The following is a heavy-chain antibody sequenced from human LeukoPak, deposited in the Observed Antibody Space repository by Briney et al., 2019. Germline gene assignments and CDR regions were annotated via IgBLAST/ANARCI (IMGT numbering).Heavy chain of an antibody. J-gene: IGHJ6*02. Sequence: SVKVSCKASGGTFSSYAISWVRQAPGQGLEWMGRIIPILGIANYAQKFQGRVTITADKSTSTVYMELSSLRSEDTAVYYCARGFTDYYYGMDVWGQGTTVTVSS. CDR2: IIPILGIA. CDR1: GGTFSSYA. CDR3: ARGFTDYYYGMDV. V-gene: IGHV1-69*04.